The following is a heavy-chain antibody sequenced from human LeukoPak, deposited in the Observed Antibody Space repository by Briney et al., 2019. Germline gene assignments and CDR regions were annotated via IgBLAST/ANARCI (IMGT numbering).Heavy chain of an antibody. CDR1: GFTFSSDW. D-gene: IGHD3-22*01. V-gene: IGHV3-7*01. Sequence: PGGSLRLSCEGSGFTFSSDWMSWVRQAPGKGLEWVCNIKQDGSEKYYVDSVKGRFTISRDNAKKPLFLQMNSLRAEDTAVYYCASVARSPSSVHYGYYFYYMDVWGKGTTVTVSS. CDR2: IKQDGSEK. J-gene: IGHJ6*03. CDR3: ASVARSPSSVHYGYYFYYMDV.